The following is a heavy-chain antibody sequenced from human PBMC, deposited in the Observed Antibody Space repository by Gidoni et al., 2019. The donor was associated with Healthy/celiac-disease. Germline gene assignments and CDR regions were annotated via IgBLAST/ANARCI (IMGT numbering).Heavy chain of an antibody. Sequence: EVHLVQSGAEVKKPGESLKISCKGSGYSFTNYWIGWVRQMPGKGLEWMGIIYPGDSDTRYSPSFQGQVTISADKSINTAYLQWSSLKASDTAIYYCARLGPLDQMLMPVDSWGQGTLVTVSS. CDR2: IYPGDSDT. V-gene: IGHV5-51*03. CDR3: ARLGPLDQMLMPVDS. J-gene: IGHJ4*02. D-gene: IGHD2-2*01. CDR1: GYSFTNYW.